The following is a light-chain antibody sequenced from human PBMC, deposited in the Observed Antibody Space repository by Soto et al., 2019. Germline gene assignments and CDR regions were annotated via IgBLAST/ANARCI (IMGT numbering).Light chain of an antibody. J-gene: IGKJ1*01. CDR1: QSVSSSY. Sequence: EIVLTQSPGTLSLSPGERATLSCRASQSVSSSYLAWYQQKPGQAPGLLIYGASSRATGIPDRFSGSGSGTDFTLTISRLEPEDFAVYYCQQYASSTGTFGQGTKVDIK. CDR3: QQYASSTGT. V-gene: IGKV3-20*01. CDR2: GAS.